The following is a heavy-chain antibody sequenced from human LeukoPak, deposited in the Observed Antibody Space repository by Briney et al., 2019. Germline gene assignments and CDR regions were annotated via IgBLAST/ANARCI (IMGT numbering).Heavy chain of an antibody. Sequence: GGSLRLSCAASGFTFSSYGMHWVRQAPGKGLEWVAFIRYDGSNKYYADSVKGRFTISRDNSKNTLYLQMNSLRAEDTAVYYCAKVRGQSSGWFFDYWGQGTLVTVSS. CDR3: AKVRGQSSGWFFDY. D-gene: IGHD6-19*01. J-gene: IGHJ4*02. CDR1: GFTFSSYG. V-gene: IGHV3-30*02. CDR2: IRYDGSNK.